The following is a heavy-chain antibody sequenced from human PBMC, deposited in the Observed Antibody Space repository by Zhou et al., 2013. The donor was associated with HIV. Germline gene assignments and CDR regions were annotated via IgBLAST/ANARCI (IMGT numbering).Heavy chain of an antibody. Sequence: QIQLVQSGAEMKNPGASVKVSCKTSGYTFSSYYMHWVRQAPGQGLEWMGWIIPGTGGTKYARNFQGRMTMTADTSTNTAYMELSRLRSDDTAVYYCARRGWYGEIYYYYYMDVWGKGTTVTVSS. CDR2: IIPGTGGT. J-gene: IGHJ6*03. D-gene: IGHD3-10*01. CDR1: GYTFSSYY. V-gene: IGHV1-2*02. CDR3: ARRGWYGEIYYYYYMDV.